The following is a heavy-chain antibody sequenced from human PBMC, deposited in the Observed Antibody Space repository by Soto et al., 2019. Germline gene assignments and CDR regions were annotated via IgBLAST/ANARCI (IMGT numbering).Heavy chain of an antibody. CDR3: ARAGETAAYYYGMDV. CDR1: GGSISSYY. D-gene: IGHD3-16*01. J-gene: IGHJ6*02. V-gene: IGHV4-59*01. Sequence: PSATLSLPCTVSGGSISSYYRSWSRHPPGKGLEWIGYIYYSGSTNYNPSLKSRVTISVDTSKNQFSLKLSSVTAADTAVYYCARAGETAAYYYGMDVWGQGTTVTVSS. CDR2: IYYSGST.